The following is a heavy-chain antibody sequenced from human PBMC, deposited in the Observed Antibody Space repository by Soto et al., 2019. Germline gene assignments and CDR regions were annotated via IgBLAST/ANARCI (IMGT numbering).Heavy chain of an antibody. CDR2: IDPSGGGT. CDR3: ARDRVDCSGGNCWRSVEDT. J-gene: IGHJ5*02. V-gene: IGHV1-46*01. D-gene: IGHD2-15*01. Sequence: QVQLVQSGAEVKKPGASVRVSCKASGYTFTSYYMHWVRQAPGQGLEWMGIIDPSGGGTSYAQKFQGRLTITRDTSTSTVYMDLSSLRSEDTAVYYWARDRVDCSGGNCWRSVEDTWGQGTLVTVSS. CDR1: GYTFTSYY.